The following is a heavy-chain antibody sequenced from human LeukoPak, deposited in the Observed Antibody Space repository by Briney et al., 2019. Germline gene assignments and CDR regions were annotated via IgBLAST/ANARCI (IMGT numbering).Heavy chain of an antibody. CDR1: GYTFTSYD. D-gene: IGHD3-22*01. CDR2: MNPNSGNT. CDR3: ARGMDYYDSSGRDLDDY. J-gene: IGHJ4*02. V-gene: IGHV1-8*01. Sequence: ASVKVSCKASGYTFTSYDINWVRQATGQGLEWMGWMNPNSGNTGYAQKFQGRVTMTRNTSISTAYMELSSLRSEDTAVYYCARGMDYYDSSGRDLDDYWGQGTLVTVSS.